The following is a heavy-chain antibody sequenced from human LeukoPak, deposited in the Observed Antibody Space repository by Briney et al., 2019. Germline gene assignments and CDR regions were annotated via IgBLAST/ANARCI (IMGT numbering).Heavy chain of an antibody. Sequence: ASVKVSCKASGYTFTGYYMHWVRQAPGQGLEWMGWINPNSGGTNYAQKFQGRVTMTRDTSISTAYMELSRLRSDDTAVYYCARNYYDSSGYYDDYWGQGTLVTVSS. CDR1: GYTFTGYY. CDR3: ARNYYDSSGYYDDY. V-gene: IGHV1-2*02. D-gene: IGHD3-22*01. CDR2: INPNSGGT. J-gene: IGHJ4*02.